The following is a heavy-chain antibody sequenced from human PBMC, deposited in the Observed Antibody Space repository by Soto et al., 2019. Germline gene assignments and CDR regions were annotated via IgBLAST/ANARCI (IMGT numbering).Heavy chain of an antibody. D-gene: IGHD3-16*02. J-gene: IGHJ4*02. CDR1: GFTFSSYV. CDR3: AKDRVAFGGVIVTEDFDY. Sequence: EVQLLESGGGLVQPGGSLRLSCAASGFTFSSYVMSWVRQAPGKGLEWVSAIRGSGGSTYYADSVKGRFTISRDNSKNTLYLQMNSLRAEDTAVDYCAKDRVAFGGVIVTEDFDYWGQGTLVTVSS. V-gene: IGHV3-23*01. CDR2: IRGSGGST.